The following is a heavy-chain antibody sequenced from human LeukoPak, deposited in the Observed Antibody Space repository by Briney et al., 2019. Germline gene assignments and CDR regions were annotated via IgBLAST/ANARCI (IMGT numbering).Heavy chain of an antibody. CDR1: GGSTSSYY. J-gene: IGHJ6*02. V-gene: IGHV4-59*01. Sequence: SETLSLTCTVSGGSTSSYYWSWIRQPPGKGLEWIGYIYYSGSTNYNPSLKSRVTISVDTSKNQFSLKLSSVTAADTAVYYCARDGGQLVQSHYYYYGMDVWGQGTTVTVSS. CDR2: IYYSGST. CDR3: ARDGGQLVQSHYYYYGMDV. D-gene: IGHD6-13*01.